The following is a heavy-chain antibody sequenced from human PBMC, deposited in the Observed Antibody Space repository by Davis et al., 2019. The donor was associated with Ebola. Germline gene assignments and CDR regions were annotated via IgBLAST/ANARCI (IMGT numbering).Heavy chain of an antibody. D-gene: IGHD1-26*01. CDR2: ISYDGSNK. CDR3: ARVRVGATKNYYYYYMDV. Sequence: GESLKISCAASGFTFSSYAMHWVRQAPGKGLEWVAVISYDGSNKYYADSVKGRFTISRDNSKNTLYLQMNSLRAEDTAVYYCARVRVGATKNYYYYYMDVWGKGTTVTVSS. CDR1: GFTFSSYA. V-gene: IGHV3-30-3*01. J-gene: IGHJ6*03.